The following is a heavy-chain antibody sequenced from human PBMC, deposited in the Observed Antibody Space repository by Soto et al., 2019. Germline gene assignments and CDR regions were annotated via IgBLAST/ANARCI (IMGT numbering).Heavy chain of an antibody. CDR2: ITASGAVT. CDR3: AKAPLAFDI. V-gene: IGHV3-23*01. CDR1: GFSVSDST. J-gene: IGHJ3*02. Sequence: GGSLTLSCAASGFSVSDSTMSWVRQAPGKGLEWVSSITASGAVTYYADSVKGRVTISRDTSKDTVFLQMNSVRVEDTAIYYCAKAPLAFDIWGRGTLVTVSS.